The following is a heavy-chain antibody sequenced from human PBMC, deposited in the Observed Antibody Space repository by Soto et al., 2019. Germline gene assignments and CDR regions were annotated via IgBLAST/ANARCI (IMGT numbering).Heavy chain of an antibody. CDR2: ISVSSFTT. V-gene: IGHV3-48*01. CDR1: GFIFSSYN. D-gene: IGHD3-9*01. J-gene: IGHJ4*02. Sequence: GGSLRLSCAASGFIFSSYNMNWVRQAPGKGPEWVAYISVSSFTTHYVDSVRGRFTISRDDAKNSVYLQMNSLRGDDTAMYYCASSKTFDHWGQGTLVTVSS. CDR3: ASSKTFDH.